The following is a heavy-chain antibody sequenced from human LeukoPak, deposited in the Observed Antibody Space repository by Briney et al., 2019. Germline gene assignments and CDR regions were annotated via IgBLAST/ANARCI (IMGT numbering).Heavy chain of an antibody. Sequence: SGGSLRLSCAASGFTFSSYAMSGVRQAPGKGLEWVSAISGSGGSTYYADSVKGRFTISRDNSKNTLYLQMNSLRDEDTAVYYCAKIFARYYYYMDVWGKGTTVTVSS. V-gene: IGHV3-23*01. D-gene: IGHD3-3*01. CDR1: GFTFSSYA. CDR2: ISGSGGST. CDR3: AKIFARYYYYMDV. J-gene: IGHJ6*03.